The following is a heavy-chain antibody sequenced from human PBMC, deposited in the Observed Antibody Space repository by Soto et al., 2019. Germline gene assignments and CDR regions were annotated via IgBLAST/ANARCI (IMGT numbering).Heavy chain of an antibody. CDR1: GFTFSNYV. D-gene: IGHD6-19*01. V-gene: IGHV3-23*01. CDR3: AKQITVTGTRGAFDI. CDR2: ISSGGGST. J-gene: IGHJ3*02. Sequence: DVQLLESGGGLVQPGGSLRLSCAASGFTFSNYVMSWVRQAPGKGLECVSSISSGGGSTYLADSVTGRFTISRDNSKNTVYLQMKSLRAEDTAVYYCAKQITVTGTRGAFDIWGQGTMVTVSS.